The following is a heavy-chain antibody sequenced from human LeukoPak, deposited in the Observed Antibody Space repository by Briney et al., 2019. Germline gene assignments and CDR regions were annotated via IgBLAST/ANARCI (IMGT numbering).Heavy chain of an antibody. CDR3: AKGPYCGGDCYFPFDY. CDR1: GFSFSTYA. Sequence: GGSLRLSCAASGFSFSTYAMSWVRQAPGKGLEWVSSISRSGGSTYYADSVKGRFTISRDNSKNTLSLQMNSLRAEDTAVYYCAKGPYCGGDCYFPFDYWGQGTLVTVSS. CDR2: ISRSGGST. V-gene: IGHV3-23*01. J-gene: IGHJ4*02. D-gene: IGHD2-21*02.